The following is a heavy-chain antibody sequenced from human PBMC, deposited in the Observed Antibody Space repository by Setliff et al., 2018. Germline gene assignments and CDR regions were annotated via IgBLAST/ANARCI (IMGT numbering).Heavy chain of an antibody. CDR3: ARVGSGYDIDY. CDR1: GGSFSDNY. J-gene: IGHJ4*02. Sequence: SETLSLTCAVYGGSFSDNYWSWIRQPPGKGLEWIGQIHHSGITNYSPSLKSRVTISVDTSKNQFSLKLSSVTAADTAMYYCARVGSGYDIDYWGQGTLVTVSS. V-gene: IGHV4-34*01. D-gene: IGHD5-12*01. CDR2: IHHSGIT.